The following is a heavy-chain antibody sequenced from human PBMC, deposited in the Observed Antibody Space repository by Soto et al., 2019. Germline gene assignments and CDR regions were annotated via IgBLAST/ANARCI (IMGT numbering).Heavy chain of an antibody. V-gene: IGHV3-48*01. CDR3: ARDIYGDYGMDV. CDR1: RFTFTIYS. CDR2: ISSSSSTI. Sequence: GGSLRLSCAASRFTFTIYSMNWVRQAPGKGLEWVSYISSSSSTIYYADSVKGRFTISRDNAKNSLYLQLNSLRADDTALYHCARDIYGDYGMDVWGQGTTVTVSS. D-gene: IGHD4-17*01. J-gene: IGHJ6*02.